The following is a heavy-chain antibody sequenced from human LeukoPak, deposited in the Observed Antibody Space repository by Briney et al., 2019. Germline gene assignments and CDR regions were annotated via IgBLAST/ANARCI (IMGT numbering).Heavy chain of an antibody. Sequence: SETLSLTCAVYGGSFSGYYWSWIRQPPRQGRDWIGEINHSGSTNYNPSLKRRVTISVDTSKNQFSLKLSSVTAADTAVYYCARGRITMVRGGYYYYYMDVWGKGTTVTVSS. J-gene: IGHJ6*03. D-gene: IGHD3-10*01. CDR1: GGSFSGYY. CDR3: ARGRITMVRGGYYYYYMDV. CDR2: INHSGST. V-gene: IGHV4-34*01.